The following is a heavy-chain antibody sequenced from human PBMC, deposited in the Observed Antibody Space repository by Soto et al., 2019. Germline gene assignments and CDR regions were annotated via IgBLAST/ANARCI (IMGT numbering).Heavy chain of an antibody. J-gene: IGHJ4*02. CDR3: ASSPGSYLVDY. CDR1: GFTFSSYG. D-gene: IGHD1-26*01. CDR2: IWYDGSNK. Sequence: QVQLVESGGGVVQPGRSLRLSCAASGFTFSSYGMHWVRQAPGKGLEWVAVIWYDGSNKYYADSVKGRFTISRDNSKNTLYLQMNSLRAEDTAVYYCASSPGSYLVDYWGQGTLVTVSS. V-gene: IGHV3-33*01.